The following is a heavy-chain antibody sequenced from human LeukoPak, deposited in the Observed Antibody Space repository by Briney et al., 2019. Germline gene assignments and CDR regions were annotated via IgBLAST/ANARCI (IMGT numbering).Heavy chain of an antibody. V-gene: IGHV4-59*01. CDR3: ARGQRWLQPPDDS. J-gene: IGHJ4*02. CDR2: IYYSGTT. D-gene: IGHD5-24*01. CDR1: GGSISSYY. Sequence: SETLSLTCTVSGGSISSYYWSWIRQPPGKGLEWIGYIYYSGTTNYNPSLRSRVTISVDTSKNQFSLMLNSVTAADTAVYYCARGQRWLQPPDDSWGQGTLITVSS.